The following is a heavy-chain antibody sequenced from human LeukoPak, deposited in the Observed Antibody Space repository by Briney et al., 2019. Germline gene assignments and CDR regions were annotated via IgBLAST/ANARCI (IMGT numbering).Heavy chain of an antibody. CDR1: GGSISSGGYF. D-gene: IGHD2-2*01. CDR2: IYYSGST. J-gene: IGHJ4*02. V-gene: IGHV4-31*03. CDR3: ARVYCSSTNCYPSYFDY. Sequence: SETLSLTCTVSGGSISSGGYFWSWIRQHPGKGLEWIGYIYYSGSTYYNPSLKSRLTISVDTSKNQFSLKLSSVTAADTAVYYCARVYCSSTNCYPSYFDYWGQGTLVTVSS.